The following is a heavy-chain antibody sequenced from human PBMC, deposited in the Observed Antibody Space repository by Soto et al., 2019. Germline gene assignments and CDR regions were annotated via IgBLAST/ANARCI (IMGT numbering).Heavy chain of an antibody. D-gene: IGHD6-13*01. CDR2: ISSSSSTM. Sequence: EVQLVESGGGLVQPGGSLRLSCAASGFTFSSYSMNWVRQAPGKGLEWVSYISSSSSTMYYAASVKGRFTNSRDDAKNAPYLRMNSLRDEDTAVYYCARDPYSSSWFNSDYLGQGTLVTVSS. CDR3: ARDPYSSSWFNSDY. V-gene: IGHV3-48*02. CDR1: GFTFSSYS. J-gene: IGHJ4*02.